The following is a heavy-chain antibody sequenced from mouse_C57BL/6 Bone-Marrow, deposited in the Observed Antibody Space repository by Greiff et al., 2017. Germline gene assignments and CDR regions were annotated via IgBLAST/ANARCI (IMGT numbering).Heavy chain of an antibody. D-gene: IGHD2-12*01. V-gene: IGHV5-6*01. CDR1: GFTFSSYG. CDR2: ISSGGSYT. Sequence: EVMLVESGGDLVKPGGSLKLSCAASGFTFSSYGMSWVRQTPDKRLEWVATISSGGSYTYYPDSVKGRFTISRDNAKNTLYLQMSSLKSEDTAMYYCTREELESFTFWGQGTTLTVSS. CDR3: TREELESFTF. J-gene: IGHJ2*01.